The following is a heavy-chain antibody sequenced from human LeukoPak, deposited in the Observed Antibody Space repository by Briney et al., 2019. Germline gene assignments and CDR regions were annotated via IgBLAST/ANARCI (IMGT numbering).Heavy chain of an antibody. D-gene: IGHD3-3*01. CDR3: AKARTTIFGVPNH. CDR1: EFAFGSYA. CDR2: ISGSGGST. J-gene: IGHJ5*02. V-gene: IGHV3-23*01. Sequence: GGSLRLSCAASEFAFGSYAMTWVRQAPGKGLEWVSAISGSGGSTYYADSVKGRFTISRDNSENTLYLQMNSLRAEDTAVYYCAKARTTIFGVPNHWGQGTLVTVSS.